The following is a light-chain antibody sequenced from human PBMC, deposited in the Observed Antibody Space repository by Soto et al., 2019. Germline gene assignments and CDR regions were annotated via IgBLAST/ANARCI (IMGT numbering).Light chain of an antibody. CDR2: NTT. V-gene: IGLV8-61*01. CDR3: ALYVGSGTVV. J-gene: IGLJ2*01. Sequence: QTVVTQEPSFSVSPGGTVILTCGLTSGSVSTSYYLSWYQQSPGLAPRTLIYNTTTRSSGVPDRFSGSILGNKAALTITGAQSDDESDYLCALYVGSGTVVFGGGTQLTVL. CDR1: SGSVSTSYY.